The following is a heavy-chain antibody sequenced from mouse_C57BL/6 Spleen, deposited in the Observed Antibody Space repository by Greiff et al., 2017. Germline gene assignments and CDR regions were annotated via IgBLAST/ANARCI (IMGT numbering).Heavy chain of an antibody. D-gene: IGHD2-3*01. V-gene: IGHV1-81*01. CDR3: ARQEDDGYYFHYYAMDY. CDR2: IYPRSGNT. J-gene: IGHJ4*01. Sequence: VQLQQSGAELARPGASVKLSCKASGYTFTSYGISWVKQRTGQGLEWIGEIYPRSGNTYYNEKFKGKATLTADKSSSTEYMELRSLTSEDSAVYCGARQEDDGYYFHYYAMDYWGQGTSVTVSS. CDR1: GYTFTSYG.